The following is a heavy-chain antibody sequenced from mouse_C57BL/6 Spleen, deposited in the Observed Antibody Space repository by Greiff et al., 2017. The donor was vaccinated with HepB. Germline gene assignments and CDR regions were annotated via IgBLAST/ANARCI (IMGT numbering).Heavy chain of an antibody. CDR2: INPNNGGT. D-gene: IGHD2-1*01. CDR1: GYTFTDYN. Sequence: VQLQQSGPELVKPGASVKIPCKASGYTFTDYNMDWVKQSHGKSLEWIGDINPNNGGTIYNQKFKGKATLTVDKSSSTAYMELRSLTSEDTAVYYCARRGFYGNYNYYAMDYWGQGTSVTVSS. J-gene: IGHJ4*01. V-gene: IGHV1-18*01. CDR3: ARRGFYGNYNYYAMDY.